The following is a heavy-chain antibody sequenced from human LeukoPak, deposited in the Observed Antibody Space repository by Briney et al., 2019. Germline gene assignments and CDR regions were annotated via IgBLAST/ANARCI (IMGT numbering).Heavy chain of an antibody. Sequence: QPGGSLRLSCAASGFTFDDYAMHWVRQAPGKGLEWVSGISWNSGSIGYADSVKGRFTISRDNAKNSLYLQMNSLRAEDTAVYYCARVGIMGYCSSTSCYSDPDYWGQGTLVTVSS. CDR3: ARVGIMGYCSSTSCYSDPDY. V-gene: IGHV3-9*01. CDR2: ISWNSGSI. J-gene: IGHJ4*02. CDR1: GFTFDDYA. D-gene: IGHD2-2*01.